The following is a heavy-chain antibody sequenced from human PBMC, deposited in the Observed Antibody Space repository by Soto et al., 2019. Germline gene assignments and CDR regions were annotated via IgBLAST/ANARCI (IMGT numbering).Heavy chain of an antibody. V-gene: IGHV5-10-1*01. CDR1: GYSFISYW. J-gene: IGHJ6*02. Sequence: GESLKISCKCSGYSFISYWISWVRQMPGKGLEWMGRIDPSDSYTNYSPSFQGHVTISADKSISTAYLQWSSLKASDTAMYYCARRGAAPLYYYYGMDVWGQGTTVTVSS. CDR2: IDPSDSYT. D-gene: IGHD6-6*01. CDR3: ARRGAAPLYYYYGMDV.